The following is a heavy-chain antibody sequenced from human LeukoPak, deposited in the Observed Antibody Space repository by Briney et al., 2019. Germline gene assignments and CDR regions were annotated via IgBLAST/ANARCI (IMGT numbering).Heavy chain of an antibody. CDR2: IWYDGSNK. CDR3: ARARNWNDALDY. D-gene: IGHD1-1*01. V-gene: IGHV3-33*08. CDR1: GFTFSSYG. J-gene: IGHJ4*02. Sequence: GGSLRLSCAASGFTFSSYGMHWVRQAPGKGLEWVAVIWYDGSNKYYADSVKGRFTISRDNSKNTLYLQMNSLRVEDTAVYYCARARNWNDALDYWGQGTLVTVSS.